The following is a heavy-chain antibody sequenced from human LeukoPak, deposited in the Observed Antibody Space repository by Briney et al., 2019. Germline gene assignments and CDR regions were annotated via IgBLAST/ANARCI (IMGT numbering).Heavy chain of an antibody. CDR2: IYTSGST. CDR3: AREDPYYDFWSGYSALYYFDY. J-gene: IGHJ4*02. V-gene: IGHV4-4*07. CDR1: GGSISSYY. Sequence: PSETLSLTCTVSGGSISSYYWSWIRQPAGKGLEWIGRIYTSGSTNYNPSPKSRVTMSVDTSKNQFSLKLSSVTAADTAVYYCAREDPYYDFWSGYSALYYFDYWGQGTLVTVSS. D-gene: IGHD3-3*01.